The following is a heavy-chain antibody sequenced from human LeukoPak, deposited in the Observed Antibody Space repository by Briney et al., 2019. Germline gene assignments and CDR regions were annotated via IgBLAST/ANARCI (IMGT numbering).Heavy chain of an antibody. D-gene: IGHD2-15*01. CDR1: GYTLSTYT. J-gene: IGHJ4*02. V-gene: IGHV1-3*01. CDR3: AREVAI. Sequence: GASVKVSCKASGYTLSTYTMHWLRQAPGQRPEWMGCIYAGNGNVKYSQNFQARVTITRDTSANTDYLELSSLRSEDTAVYYCAREVAIWGQGTLVTVSS. CDR2: IYAGNGNV.